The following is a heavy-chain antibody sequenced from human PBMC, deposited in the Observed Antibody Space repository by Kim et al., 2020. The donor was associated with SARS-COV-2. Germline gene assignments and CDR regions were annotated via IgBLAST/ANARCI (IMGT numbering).Heavy chain of an antibody. CDR1: GITFRNYW. J-gene: IGHJ6*02. V-gene: IGHV3-74*01. D-gene: IGHD6-19*01. CDR3: ARGWDMDV. Sequence: GGSRRLSCAPSGITFRNYWLHWVRRAPGKGLVWVSSINRDSSIIGYADSVQGRFTISRDNAKNTLYLQMSSLRAEDTAVYYCARGWDMDVWGQGTTVTVSS. CDR2: INRDSSII.